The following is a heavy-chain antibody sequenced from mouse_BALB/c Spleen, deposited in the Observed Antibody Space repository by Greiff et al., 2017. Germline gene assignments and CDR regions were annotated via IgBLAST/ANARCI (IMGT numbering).Heavy chain of an antibody. D-gene: IGHD1-1*01. Sequence: QVQLKESGPGLVAPSQSLSITCTVSGFSLKSYGVHWVRQPPGKGLEWLGVIWAGGSTNYNSALMSRLSISKDNSKSQVFLKMNSLQTDDTAMYYCCCCGSSSYDAMDYWGQGTTVTVSS. V-gene: IGHV2-9*02. J-gene: IGHJ4*01. CDR3: CCCGSSSYDAMDY. CDR1: GFSLKSYG. CDR2: IWAGGST.